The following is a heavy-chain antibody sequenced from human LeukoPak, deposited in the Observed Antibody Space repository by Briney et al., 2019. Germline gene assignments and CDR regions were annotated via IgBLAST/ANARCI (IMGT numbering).Heavy chain of an antibody. D-gene: IGHD3-22*01. J-gene: IGHJ4*02. CDR2: ISGSGGST. V-gene: IGHV3-23*01. CDR3: AKSSYYDSSGYYREYYFDY. CDR1: GFTFSSYA. Sequence: SGGSLRLSCAASGFTFSSYAMSWVRQAPGKGLECVSAISGSGGSTYYADSVKGRFTISRDNSKNTLYLQMNSLRAEDTAVYYCAKSSYYDSSGYYREYYFDYWGQGTLVTVSS.